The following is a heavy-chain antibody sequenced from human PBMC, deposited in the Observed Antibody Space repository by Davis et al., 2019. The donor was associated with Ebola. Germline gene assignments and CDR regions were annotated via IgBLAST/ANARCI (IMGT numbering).Heavy chain of an antibody. Sequence: GGSLRLSCKGSGYSFTSYWIVWVRQIPGKGLEWMGIIYPGDSDTRYSPSFQGQVTISADRSISTAYLQWSSLKASDTAMYYCARRSYSSSTRYIDYWGQGTLVTVSS. V-gene: IGHV5-51*01. D-gene: IGHD6-6*01. CDR3: ARRSYSSSTRYIDY. CDR1: GYSFTSYW. J-gene: IGHJ4*02. CDR2: IYPGDSDT.